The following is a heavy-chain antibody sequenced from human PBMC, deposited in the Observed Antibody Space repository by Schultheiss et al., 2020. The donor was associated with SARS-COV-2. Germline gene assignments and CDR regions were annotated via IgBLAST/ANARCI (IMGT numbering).Heavy chain of an antibody. CDR3: ARAKVDSSGYYYGEYYYYGMDV. D-gene: IGHD3-22*01. J-gene: IGHJ6*02. V-gene: IGHV1-69*02. Sequence: SVKVSCKASGGTFSSYTISWVRQAPGQGLEWMGRIIPILGIANYAQKFQGRVTITADESTSTAYMELSSLRSEDTAVYYCARAKVDSSGYYYGEYYYYGMDVWGQGTTVTVSS. CDR2: IIPILGIA. CDR1: GGTFSSYT.